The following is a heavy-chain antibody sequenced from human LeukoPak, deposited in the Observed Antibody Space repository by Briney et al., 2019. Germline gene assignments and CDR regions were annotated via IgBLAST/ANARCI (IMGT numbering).Heavy chain of an antibody. CDR1: GFTFSSYW. J-gene: IGHJ5*02. Sequence: GGSLRLSCAASGFTFSSYWMSWVRQAPGKGLEWVANIKQDGSEKYYVDSVKGRFTISRDNAKNSLYLQMNSLRAEDTAVYYCARDLRYYDFEWFDPWGQGTLVSVSS. D-gene: IGHD3-3*01. CDR3: ARDLRYYDFEWFDP. CDR2: IKQDGSEK. V-gene: IGHV3-7*01.